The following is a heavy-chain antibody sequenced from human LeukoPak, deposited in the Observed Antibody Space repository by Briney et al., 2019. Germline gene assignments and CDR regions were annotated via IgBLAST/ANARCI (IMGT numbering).Heavy chain of an antibody. CDR3: ARGGDYVWGSYRYDAFDI. V-gene: IGHV3-21*01. J-gene: IGHJ3*02. CDR2: ISSSSSYI. CDR1: GFTFSSYT. Sequence: PGGSLRLSCAASGFTFSSYTMNWVRQAPGKGLEWVSSISSSSSYIYYADSAKGRFTISRDNAKNSLYLQMNSLRAEDTAVYYCARGGDYVWGSYRYDAFDIWGQGTMVTVSS. D-gene: IGHD3-16*02.